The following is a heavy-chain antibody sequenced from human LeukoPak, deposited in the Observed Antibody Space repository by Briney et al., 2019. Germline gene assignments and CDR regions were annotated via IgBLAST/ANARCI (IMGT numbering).Heavy chain of an antibody. Sequence: SETLSLTCTVSGGSISSSSYYWGWIRHPPGKGLEWIGSIYYSGSTYYNPSLKSRVTISVETSKNQFSLKLSSVTAADTAVYYCARQGSSGWYEPFDYWGQGTLVTVSS. J-gene: IGHJ4*02. CDR3: ARQGSSGWYEPFDY. V-gene: IGHV4-39*01. D-gene: IGHD6-19*01. CDR1: GGSISSSSYY. CDR2: IYYSGST.